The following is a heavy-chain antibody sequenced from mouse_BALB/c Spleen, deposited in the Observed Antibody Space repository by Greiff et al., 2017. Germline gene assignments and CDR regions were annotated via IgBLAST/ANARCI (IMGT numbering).Heavy chain of an antibody. CDR3: ARYDAYYYAMDY. CDR2: IDPFNGGT. CDR1: GYSFTSYY. D-gene: IGHD2-14*01. V-gene: IGHV1S135*01. J-gene: IGHJ4*01. Sequence: VQLKQSGPELMKPGASVKISCKASGYSFTSYYMHWVKQSHGKSLEWIGYIDPFNGGTSYNQKFKGKATLTVDKSSSTAYMHLSSLTSEDSAVYYCARYDAYYYAMDYWGQGTSVTVSS.